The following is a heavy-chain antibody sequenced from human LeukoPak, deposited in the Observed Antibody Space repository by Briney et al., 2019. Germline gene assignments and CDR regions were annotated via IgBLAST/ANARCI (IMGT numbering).Heavy chain of an antibody. CDR1: GGSISGSSYY. CDR2: IYYSGST. CDR3: ARDLTMVRGVIDWFDP. J-gene: IGHJ5*02. D-gene: IGHD3-10*01. Sequence: SETLSLTCTVSGGSISGSSYYWGWIRQPPGKGLEWIGSIYYSGSTYYNPSLKSRVTISVDTSKNQFSLKLSSVTAADTAVYYCARDLTMVRGVIDWFDPWGQGTLVTVSS. V-gene: IGHV4-39*07.